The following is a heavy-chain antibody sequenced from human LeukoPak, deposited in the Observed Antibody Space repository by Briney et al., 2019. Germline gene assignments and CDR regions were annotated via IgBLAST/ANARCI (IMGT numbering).Heavy chain of an antibody. V-gene: IGHV3-23*01. CDR2: ISGSGGSI. Sequence: GGSLRLSCAASGVTSISYAVIWVRQPARGRREWVSAISGSGGSIYYADYVTGRFTISRDNSKSTLYLQMNSLRAEDTAVYYCAKEVTAIGDYWGQGTLVTVSS. J-gene: IGHJ4*02. CDR1: GVTSISYA. D-gene: IGHD2-21*02. CDR3: AKEVTAIGDY.